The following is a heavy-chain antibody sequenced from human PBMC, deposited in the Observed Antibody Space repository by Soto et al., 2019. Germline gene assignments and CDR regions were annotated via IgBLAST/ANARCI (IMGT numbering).Heavy chain of an antibody. V-gene: IGHV3-30*13. Sequence: QAQLVESGGGVVQPGRSLRLSCAASGFAFSSYGMHWVRQAPGTGLEWVAVISYDGSLQHYADSVKGRFTISRDNSKNRVLLQMRSLSAEATAVDYCVSDRGYGHASVPYSWGQGTLVSVSS. D-gene: IGHD5-18*01. CDR3: VSDRGYGHASVPYS. J-gene: IGHJ4*02. CDR2: ISYDGSLQ. CDR1: GFAFSSYG.